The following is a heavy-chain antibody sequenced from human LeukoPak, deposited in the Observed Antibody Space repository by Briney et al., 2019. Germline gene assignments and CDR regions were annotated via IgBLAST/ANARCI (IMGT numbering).Heavy chain of an antibody. J-gene: IGHJ6*02. CDR2: IIPILGTA. Sequence: SVKVSCKASRGTFSSYAISWVRQAPGQGLEWMGGIIPILGTANYAQKFQGRVTITADESTSTAYMELSSLRSEDTAVYYCARGGLDYYYGMDVWGQGTTVTVSS. CDR3: ARGGLDYYYGMDV. D-gene: IGHD5/OR15-5a*01. V-gene: IGHV1-69*13. CDR1: RGTFSSYA.